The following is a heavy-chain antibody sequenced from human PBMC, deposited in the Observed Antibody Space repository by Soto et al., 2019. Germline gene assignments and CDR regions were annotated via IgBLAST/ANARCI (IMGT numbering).Heavy chain of an antibody. Sequence: ASVKVSCKASGYTFTSYGISWVRQAPGQGLEWMEWISAYNGNTNYAQKLQGRVTMTTDTSTSTAYMELRSLRSDDTAVYYCARDPPDIVVVPAASPHRWFDPWGQGTLVTVS. D-gene: IGHD2-2*01. CDR3: ARDPPDIVVVPAASPHRWFDP. V-gene: IGHV1-18*01. J-gene: IGHJ5*02. CDR1: GYTFTSYG. CDR2: ISAYNGNT.